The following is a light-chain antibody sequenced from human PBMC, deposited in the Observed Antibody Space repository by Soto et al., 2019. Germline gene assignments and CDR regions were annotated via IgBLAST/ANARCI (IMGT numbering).Light chain of an antibody. CDR2: AAS. J-gene: IGKJ1*01. CDR3: LQDRHYPRT. V-gene: IGKV1-6*01. CDR1: QGIRND. Sequence: ALQMTQSPSSLSASVGDRVTITCRASQGIRNDLGWYQQKPGKPPKLLIYAASSLQSGVPSRFSGSGSGTDFTLTISSLQPEDFATYCCLQDRHYPRTFGQGTKVEIK.